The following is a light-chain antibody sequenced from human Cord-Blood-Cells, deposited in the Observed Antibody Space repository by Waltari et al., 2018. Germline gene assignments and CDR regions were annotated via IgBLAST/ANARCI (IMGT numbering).Light chain of an antibody. Sequence: DIQMTQSPSTLSAYVGNRVTITCRARQIISSWFAWDKQKPGKAPKLLIYDASSLESGVPSRFSGSGSGTEFTLTISSLQPDDFATYYCQQYNSYSYTFGQGTKLEIK. CDR2: DAS. CDR1: QIISSW. J-gene: IGKJ2*01. V-gene: IGKV1-5*01. CDR3: QQYNSYSYT.